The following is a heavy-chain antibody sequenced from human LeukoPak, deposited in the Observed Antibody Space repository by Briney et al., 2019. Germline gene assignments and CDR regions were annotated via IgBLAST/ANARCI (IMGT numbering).Heavy chain of an antibody. D-gene: IGHD3-3*01. V-gene: IGHV3-21*01. CDR2: ISSSSSYI. CDR1: GFTFSSNS. J-gene: IGHJ4*02. Sequence: SGGSLRLSCVASGFTFSSNSMNWVRQAPGKGLEWVSSISSSSSYICYADSVKGRFTISRDNAKNSLYLQMNSLRAEDTAVYYCARDAPLGYDFWSGYWDYWGQGTLVTVSS. CDR3: ARDAPLGYDFWSGYWDY.